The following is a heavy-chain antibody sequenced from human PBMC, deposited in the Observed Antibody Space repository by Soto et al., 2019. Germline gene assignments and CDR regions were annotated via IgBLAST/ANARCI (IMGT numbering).Heavy chain of an antibody. V-gene: IGHV3-23*01. CDR1: GFTFSNYA. CDR3: ARYATNFLD. J-gene: IGHJ4*02. D-gene: IGHD1-1*01. CDR2: ISGTGDKI. Sequence: EVQLLESGGGLVQPGGSLRLSCVVSGFTFSNYATSWVRQAPGKGLEWVSYISGTGDKIDYADSVKGRFTISRDNSKNTLYLRMNSLRAEDTALYYCARYATNFLDWGQGTLVTVSS.